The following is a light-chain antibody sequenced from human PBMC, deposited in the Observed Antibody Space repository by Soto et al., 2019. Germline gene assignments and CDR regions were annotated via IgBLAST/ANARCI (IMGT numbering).Light chain of an antibody. J-gene: IGKJ1*01. CDR2: GAS. CDR1: QSVSSNY. V-gene: IGKV3-20*01. Sequence: EIVMTQSPATLSVSPGERATLFCRASQSVSSNYLAWYQQKPGQAPRLLIYGASNRATGIPDRFSGSGSGTDFTLTISRLEPEDFAVYYCQQYGSSPPLTFGQGTKVDNK. CDR3: QQYGSSPPLT.